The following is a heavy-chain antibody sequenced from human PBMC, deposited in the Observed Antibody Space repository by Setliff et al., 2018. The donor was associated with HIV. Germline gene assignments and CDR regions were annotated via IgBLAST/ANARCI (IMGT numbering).Heavy chain of an antibody. J-gene: IGHJ4*02. CDR3: ARQGRPGDFDS. CDR2: IYYSGNT. D-gene: IGHD7-27*01. CDR1: GGSLSSSNYY. V-gene: IGHV4-39*01. Sequence: PSETLSLTCTVSGGSLSSSNYYCGWIRQPPGKGLEWIGSIYYSGNTYYNPSLTSRVTISGDTSKKQFSLKLRAVTAADSAVYYCARQGRPGDFDSWGQGTLVTVSS.